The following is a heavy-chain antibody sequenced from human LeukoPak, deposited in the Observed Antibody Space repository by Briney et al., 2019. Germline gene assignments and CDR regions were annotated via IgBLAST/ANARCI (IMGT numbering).Heavy chain of an antibody. CDR3: ARGPHGKYDSSGYYLNY. V-gene: IGHV3-21*01. Sequence: PGGSLRLSCAASGFTFSTYYMNWVRQAPGKGLEWVSSITTSSSYIYYADSVKGRFTISRDNAKNSPYLQMNSLRAEDTAVYYCARGPHGKYDSSGYYLNYWGQGTLVTVSS. J-gene: IGHJ4*02. CDR1: GFTFSTYY. D-gene: IGHD3-22*01. CDR2: ITTSSSYI.